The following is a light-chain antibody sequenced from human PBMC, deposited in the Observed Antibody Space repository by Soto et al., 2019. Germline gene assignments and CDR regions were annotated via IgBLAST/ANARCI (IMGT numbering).Light chain of an antibody. V-gene: IGLV2-14*01. CDR3: SSYTSRSTQV. Sequence: QSALTQPASVSGSPGQSITISCTGTSSDVGGYNYVSWYQQHPGKAPKLMIYDVSNRPSGVSNRFSGSKSGNTASLTISGLQAENKSDYYFSSYTSRSTQVFGGGTKLTVL. CDR2: DVS. CDR1: SSDVGGYNY. J-gene: IGLJ2*01.